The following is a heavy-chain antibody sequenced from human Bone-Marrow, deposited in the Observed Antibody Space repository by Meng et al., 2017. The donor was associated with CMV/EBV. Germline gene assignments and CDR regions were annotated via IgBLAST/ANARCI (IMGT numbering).Heavy chain of an antibody. CDR2: ISYDGSNK. CDR3: ARGGPKKYSSSSRGGTDY. D-gene: IGHD6-6*01. V-gene: IGHV3-30*04. Sequence: GGSLRLSCAASGFTFSNYGLHWVRQAPGKGLEWVAVISYDGSNKYYADSVKGRFTISRDNSKNTLYLQMNSLRAEDTAVYYCARGGPKKYSSSSRGGTDYWGQGTLVTVSS. J-gene: IGHJ4*02. CDR1: GFTFSNYG.